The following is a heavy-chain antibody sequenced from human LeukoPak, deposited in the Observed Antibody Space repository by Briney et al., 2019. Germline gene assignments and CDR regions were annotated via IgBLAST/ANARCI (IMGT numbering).Heavy chain of an antibody. CDR3: ARDYHGSGSLTTFDY. V-gene: IGHV1-24*01. J-gene: IGHJ4*02. Sequence: ASVKVSCKVSGYTLTELSMHWVRQAPGKGLEWMGGFDPEDGETIYAQKFQGRVTLTRDTSTSTVYMELSRLRSEDTALYYCARDYHGSGSLTTFDYWGQGTLVTVSS. D-gene: IGHD3-10*01. CDR1: GYTLTELS. CDR2: FDPEDGET.